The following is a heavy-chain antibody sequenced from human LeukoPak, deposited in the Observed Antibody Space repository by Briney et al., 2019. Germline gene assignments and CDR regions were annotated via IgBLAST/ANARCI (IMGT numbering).Heavy chain of an antibody. CDR1: GFTFNSYA. CDR2: ISGSGGST. D-gene: IGHD2-15*01. Sequence: GGSLRLSCAGSGFTFNSYAMSWVRQAPGKGLEWVSAISGSGGSTYYADSVKGRFTISRDNSKNTLYLQMNSLRAEDTAVYYCATRPTLDAFDIWGQGTMVTVSS. V-gene: IGHV3-23*01. CDR3: ATRPTLDAFDI. J-gene: IGHJ3*02.